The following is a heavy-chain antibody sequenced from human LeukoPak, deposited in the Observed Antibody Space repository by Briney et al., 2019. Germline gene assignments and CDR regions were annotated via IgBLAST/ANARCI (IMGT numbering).Heavy chain of an antibody. Sequence: SGTLSLTCAVSGGSISSSNWWSWVRQPPGKGLEWIGEIYHSGSTNYNPSLKSRVTISVDTSKNQFSLKLNSVTAADTAVYYCARGRDGYNFLNRGEYYYFDYWGQGTLVTVSS. CDR1: GGSISSSNW. D-gene: IGHD5-24*01. V-gene: IGHV4-4*02. CDR3: ARGRDGYNFLNRGEYYYFDY. CDR2: IYHSGST. J-gene: IGHJ4*02.